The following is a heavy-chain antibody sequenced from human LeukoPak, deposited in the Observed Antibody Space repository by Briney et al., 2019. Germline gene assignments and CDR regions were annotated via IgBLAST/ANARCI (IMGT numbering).Heavy chain of an antibody. CDR3: ASTTVSRGFFFDY. J-gene: IGHJ4*02. D-gene: IGHD4-17*01. V-gene: IGHV4-39*01. CDR1: GGSISSSSYY. CDR2: IYYSGST. Sequence: SETLSLTCTVSGGSISSSSYYWGWIRQPPGKGLEWIGSIYYSGSTYYNPSLKSRVTISVDTSKNQFSLKLSSVTAADTAVYYCASTTVSRGFFFDYWGRGTLVTVSS.